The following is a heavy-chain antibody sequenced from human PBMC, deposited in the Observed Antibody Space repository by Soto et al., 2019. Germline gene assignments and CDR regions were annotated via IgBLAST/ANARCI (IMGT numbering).Heavy chain of an antibody. CDR1: GFSFSAFS. Sequence: GGSLRLSCASSGFSFSAFSMNWVRQAPGKGLEWVSYISSTSNTIYYADSVKGRFTISRDNAQNTLYLQMNSLRAEDTAVYYCARGGVVTPASYYYYYGMDVWGQGTTVTVSS. J-gene: IGHJ6*02. CDR2: ISSTSNTI. D-gene: IGHD2-21*02. V-gene: IGHV3-48*01. CDR3: ARGGVVTPASYYYYYGMDV.